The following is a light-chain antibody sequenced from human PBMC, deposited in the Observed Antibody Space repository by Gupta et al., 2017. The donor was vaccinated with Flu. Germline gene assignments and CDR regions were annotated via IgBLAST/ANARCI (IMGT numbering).Light chain of an antibody. CDR3: QQSYSKPYT. CDR1: QSISSY. J-gene: IGKJ2*01. Sequence: DIQMTQSPSSLSASVGDRVTITCRASQSISSYLNWYQQKPGKAPELLIYAASTLHSGVPSRFSGSGSGTDFTLTISSLQAEDSATFYCQQSYSKPYTFDQGTKLEIK. CDR2: AAS. V-gene: IGKV1-39*01.